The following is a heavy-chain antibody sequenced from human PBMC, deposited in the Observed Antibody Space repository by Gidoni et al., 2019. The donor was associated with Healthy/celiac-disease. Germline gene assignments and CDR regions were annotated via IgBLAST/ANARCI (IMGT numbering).Heavy chain of an antibody. J-gene: IGHJ2*01. Sequence: EVQLLESGGGLVQPGGSLRLSCAASGFTFSSYAMSWVRQAPGKGLDWVSAISGSGGSTYYADYVKGPFTISRDNSKNTLYLQRNSLRAEDTAVYYCAKAPRGGDFAYWYFDLWGRGTLVTVSS. CDR3: AKAPRGGDFAYWYFDL. D-gene: IGHD4-17*01. CDR1: GFTFSSYA. CDR2: ISGSGGST. V-gene: IGHV3-23*01.